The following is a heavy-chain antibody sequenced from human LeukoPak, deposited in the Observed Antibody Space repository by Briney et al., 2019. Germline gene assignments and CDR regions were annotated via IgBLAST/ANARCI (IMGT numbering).Heavy chain of an antibody. V-gene: IGHV3-23*01. Sequence: PGGSLRLSCAASGFTFSSYGMSWVRQAPGKGLEWVSATSGSGGSTYYADSVKGRFTISRDNSKNTQYLQMNSLRAEDTAVYYCAKGLARFGYGALLDFWGQGTLVTVSS. CDR1: GFTFSSYG. CDR2: TSGSGGST. D-gene: IGHD4/OR15-4a*01. CDR3: AKGLARFGYGALLDF. J-gene: IGHJ4*02.